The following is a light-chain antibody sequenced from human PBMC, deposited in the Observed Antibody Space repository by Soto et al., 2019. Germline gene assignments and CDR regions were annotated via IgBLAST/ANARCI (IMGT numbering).Light chain of an antibody. J-gene: IGLJ1*01. Sequence: QSALTQPASVSGSPGQSITISCTGARTDVDGHDYVSWYQQHPGQAPKFMIFDVHNRPSGVSSRFSGSKSGYTASLTISGLQAEDDGDYYCSSYTASAPFYVFGTGTKVTVL. CDR2: DVH. CDR1: RTDVDGHDY. CDR3: SSYTASAPFYV. V-gene: IGLV2-14*03.